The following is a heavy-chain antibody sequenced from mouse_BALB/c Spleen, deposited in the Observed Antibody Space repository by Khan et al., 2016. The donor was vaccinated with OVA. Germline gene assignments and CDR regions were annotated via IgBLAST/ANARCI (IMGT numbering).Heavy chain of an antibody. CDR3: ARQPYYHYNIMDY. CDR1: GFTLTNYG. D-gene: IGHD2-10*01. J-gene: IGHJ4*01. Sequence: QMQLEESGPGLAAPSQSLSITCTISGFTLTNYGVHWVRQPPGKGLEWLVVMWSDGSATYNSALKSRLTISKDNSKSQVFLKMNSLQTDDTAMYFCARQPYYHYNIMDYWGQGTSVTVSS. CDR2: MWSDGSA. V-gene: IGHV2-6-1*01.